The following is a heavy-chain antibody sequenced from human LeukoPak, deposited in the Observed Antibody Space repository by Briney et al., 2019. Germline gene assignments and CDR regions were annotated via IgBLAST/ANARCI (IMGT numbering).Heavy chain of an antibody. D-gene: IGHD5-18*01. Sequence: GASVKVSCKVSGYALTDLSMHWVRQTPEKGLEWMGGIDPEDGEITYAQKFQGRVTMTEDTSTDTAYMELSSLTSEDTAVYFCTSRLLILLWTNDFWDQGTPVTVSS. CDR2: IDPEDGEI. CDR3: TSRLLILLWTNDF. CDR1: GYALTDLS. V-gene: IGHV1-24*01. J-gene: IGHJ4*02.